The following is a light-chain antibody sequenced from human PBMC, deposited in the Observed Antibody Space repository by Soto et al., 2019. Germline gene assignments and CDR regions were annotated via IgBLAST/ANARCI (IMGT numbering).Light chain of an antibody. J-gene: IGKJ2*01. CDR2: DAS. V-gene: IGKV1-5*01. Sequence: DIQMTQSPSTLSASVGDGVTITCRASQNISVWLAWYQQRPGKAPKFLIYDASSLESGVPSRFSGRGSGTEFTLTISSLQPDDCATYYCHTYNSYSLHTFGQGTKLEIK. CDR1: QNISVW. CDR3: HTYNSYSLHT.